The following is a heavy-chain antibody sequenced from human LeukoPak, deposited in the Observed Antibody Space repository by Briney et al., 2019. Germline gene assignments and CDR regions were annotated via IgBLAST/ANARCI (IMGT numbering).Heavy chain of an antibody. V-gene: IGHV1-8*01. J-gene: IGHJ6*02. Sequence: GASVKVSCTASGYTFTSYDINWVRQATGQGLEWMGWMSPNSGNTGYAQKFQGRVTMTRNTSISTAYMELSSLRSEDTAVYYCARGPRRFLEWLYYYYGMDVWGQGTTVTVSS. CDR1: GYTFTSYD. CDR2: MSPNSGNT. D-gene: IGHD3-3*01. CDR3: ARGPRRFLEWLYYYYGMDV.